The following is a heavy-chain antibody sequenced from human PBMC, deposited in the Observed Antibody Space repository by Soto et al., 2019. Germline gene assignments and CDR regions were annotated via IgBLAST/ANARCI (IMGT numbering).Heavy chain of an antibody. V-gene: IGHV3-64*01. CDR1: GFTFSSYA. J-gene: IGHJ3*02. CDR2: TSSDGGTT. Sequence: GGSLRLSCVASGFTFSSYAMHWVRQAPGKGLEFVSATSSDGGTTYYAISVKGRFTISRDNSKNTLYLQMNSLRAEDTAVYYCARGGGSTVRGVIISFDAFDIWGQGTMVTVSS. D-gene: IGHD3-10*01. CDR3: ARGGGSTVRGVIISFDAFDI.